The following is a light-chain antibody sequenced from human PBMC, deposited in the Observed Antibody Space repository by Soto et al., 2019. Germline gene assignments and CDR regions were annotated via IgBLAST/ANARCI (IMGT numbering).Light chain of an antibody. CDR1: SSDIGGHHF. CDR2: EVT. Sequence: QSALTQPASVSGSPGQSITISCTGTSSDIGGHHFVSWYQQQSGKAPKLVIYEVTDRPSGVSDRFSGSKSGNTASLTISGLQPEDEADYYCSSYTSSSLYVFGTGTK. V-gene: IGLV2-14*01. J-gene: IGLJ1*01. CDR3: SSYTSSSLYV.